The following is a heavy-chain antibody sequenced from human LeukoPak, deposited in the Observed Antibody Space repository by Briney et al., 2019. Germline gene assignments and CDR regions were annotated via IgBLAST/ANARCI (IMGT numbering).Heavy chain of an antibody. V-gene: IGHV3-21*01. CDR3: ARDIGGASRFTYFDY. CDR1: GFTVSSYS. J-gene: IGHJ4*02. Sequence: PGGSLRLAYAAAGFTVSSYSMNSVRQAPRKGLEWVSSTSSSSTYIYYADSVKGRFTISRDNAKNSLYLQMNSLRAADTAVYYCARDIGGASRFTYFDYWGQGTLVTVSS. D-gene: IGHD1-26*01. CDR2: TSSSSTYI.